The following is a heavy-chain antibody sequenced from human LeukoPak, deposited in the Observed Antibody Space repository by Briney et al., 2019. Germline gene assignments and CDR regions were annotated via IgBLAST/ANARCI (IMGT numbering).Heavy chain of an antibody. D-gene: IGHD2-15*01. V-gene: IGHV4-4*07. CDR1: GGSISSYY. CDR2: IYTSGST. J-gene: IGHJ1*01. Sequence: SETLSLTCTVSGGSISSYYWSWIRQPAGKGLEWIGRIYTSGSTNYNPSLKSRVTMSVDTSKNQFSLKLSSVTAADTAVYYCARGPMGQDIVVVVAATSPVYFQHWGQGTLVTVSS. CDR3: ARGPMGQDIVVVVAATSPVYFQH.